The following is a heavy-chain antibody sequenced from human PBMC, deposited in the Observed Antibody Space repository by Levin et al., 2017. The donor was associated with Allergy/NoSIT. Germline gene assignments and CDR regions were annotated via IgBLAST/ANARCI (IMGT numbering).Heavy chain of an antibody. CDR1: GFTFSNYP. Sequence: GESLKISCAASGFTFSNYPLHWVRQAPGKGLEWVALISYDGINRYYTDSVKGRFTVSRDNSKSTLYLQMNSLRAEDTAIYYCAREPLIFGGNSIIWYFDLWGRGTLVTVSS. J-gene: IGHJ2*01. D-gene: IGHD4-23*01. V-gene: IGHV3-30*04. CDR3: AREPLIFGGNSIIWYFDL. CDR2: ISYDGINR.